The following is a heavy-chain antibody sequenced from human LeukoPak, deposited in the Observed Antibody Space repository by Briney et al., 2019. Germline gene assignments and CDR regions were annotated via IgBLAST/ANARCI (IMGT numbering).Heavy chain of an antibody. Sequence: SETLSLTCAVYGGSFSGYYWSWIRQPPGKGLEWIGEINHSGSTNYNPSLESRVTISVDTSKNQFSLKLSSVTAADTAVYYCARGGYSYGDFDYWGQGTLVTVSS. CDR1: GGSFSGYY. CDR3: ARGGYSYGDFDY. V-gene: IGHV4-34*01. CDR2: INHSGST. J-gene: IGHJ4*02. D-gene: IGHD5-18*01.